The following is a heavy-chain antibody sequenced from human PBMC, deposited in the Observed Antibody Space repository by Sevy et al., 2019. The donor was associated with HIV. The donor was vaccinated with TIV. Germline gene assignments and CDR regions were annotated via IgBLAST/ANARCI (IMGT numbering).Heavy chain of an antibody. V-gene: IGHV3-30*02. J-gene: IGHJ6*03. CDR1: GFNFSGYS. Sequence: GGSLRLSCTTSGFNFSGYSMFWVRQVLGKGLEWVAFIRHDGAKIFYAASVKGRFTISRDTSKKTLYLQMNSLRPEDTAKYFCARDMDDYYYYMEVWGEGTTVTVSS. CDR2: IRHDGAKI. CDR3: ARDMDDYYYYMEV. D-gene: IGHD3-10*01.